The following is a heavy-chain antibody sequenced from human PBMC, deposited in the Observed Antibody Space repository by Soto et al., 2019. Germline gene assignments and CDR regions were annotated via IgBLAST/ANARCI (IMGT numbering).Heavy chain of an antibody. D-gene: IGHD3-22*01. J-gene: IGHJ6*02. V-gene: IGHV1-69*13. CDR1: GGTFSSST. Sequence: ASVKVSCKASGGTFSSSTINWVRQAPGQGLEWMGGIIPIFGTPKYAQRFQDRVTITADESTTTAYMELSSLRSEDTAVYFCSSGYYHHTGQNFYYFRMDVWGQGTTVTVSS. CDR2: IIPIFGTP. CDR3: SSGYYHHTGQNFYYFRMDV.